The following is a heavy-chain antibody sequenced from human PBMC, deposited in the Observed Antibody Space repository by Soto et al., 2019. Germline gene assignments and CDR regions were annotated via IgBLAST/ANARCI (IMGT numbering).Heavy chain of an antibody. CDR3: ARGIAD. CDR2: IYYSGST. Sequence: XXTLSLPFTVSGGSISSSSYYWGWIRQPPGKGLEWIGSIYYSGSTYYNPSLKSRVTISVDTSKNQFYLKLSSVTAADTAVYYCARGIADWGQGTLVTVSS. V-gene: IGHV4-39*01. J-gene: IGHJ4*02. CDR1: GGSISSSSYY. D-gene: IGHD6-13*01.